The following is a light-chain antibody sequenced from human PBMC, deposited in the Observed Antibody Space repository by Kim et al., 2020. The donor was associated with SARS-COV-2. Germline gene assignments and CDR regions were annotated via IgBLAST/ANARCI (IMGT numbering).Light chain of an antibody. CDR1: CCDVGLYHY. V-gene: IGLV2-8*01. CDR3: SSYTGTNTLI. Sequence: VTSSSPKACCDVGLYHYVSCYQRHPGKAPLLMIYDVSRRPSRVPFRFSGSKSGNTASLTVSALQAEDEADYCCSSYTGTNTLIFCGGTQLTVL. J-gene: IGLJ2*01. CDR2: DVS.